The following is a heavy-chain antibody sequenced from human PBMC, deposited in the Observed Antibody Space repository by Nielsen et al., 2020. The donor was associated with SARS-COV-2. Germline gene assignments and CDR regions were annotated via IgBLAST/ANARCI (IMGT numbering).Heavy chain of an antibody. CDR3: AKGVIATAGNVDY. CDR1: GFTFDDYA. Sequence: LSLTCAASGFTFDDYAMHWVRQAPGKGLEWVSGISWNSGSIGYADSVKGRFTISRDNAKNSLYLQMNSLRAEDTALYYCAKGVIATAGNVDYWGQGTLVTVSS. D-gene: IGHD6-13*01. V-gene: IGHV3-9*01. J-gene: IGHJ4*02. CDR2: ISWNSGSI.